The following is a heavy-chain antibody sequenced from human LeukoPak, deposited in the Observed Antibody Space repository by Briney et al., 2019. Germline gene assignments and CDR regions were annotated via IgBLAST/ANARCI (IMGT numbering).Heavy chain of an antibody. CDR2: IYHSGST. D-gene: IGHD1-26*01. CDR3: AREGLIVGATTDY. Sequence: SETLSLTCTVSGYSISSGYYWGWIRQPPGKGLEWIGSIYHSGSTYYNPSLKSRVTISVDTSKNQFSLKLSSVTAADTAVYYCAREGLIVGATTDYWGQGTLVTVSS. J-gene: IGHJ4*02. CDR1: GYSISSGYY. V-gene: IGHV4-38-2*02.